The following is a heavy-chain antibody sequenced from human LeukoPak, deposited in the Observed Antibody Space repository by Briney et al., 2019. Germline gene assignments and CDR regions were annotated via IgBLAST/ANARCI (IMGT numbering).Heavy chain of an antibody. CDR2: IYYSGST. CDR3: ARRDCSGGTCSYDY. CDR1: GGSISSSSYY. Sequence: PSETLSLTCSVSGGSISSSSYYWAWIRQPPGKGLEWIGSIYYSGSTYYNPSLKSRVTISVDTSKSQFSLKLSSVTAADTAVYYCARRDCSGGTCSYDYWGQGILVTVSP. D-gene: IGHD2-15*01. J-gene: IGHJ4*02. V-gene: IGHV4-39*01.